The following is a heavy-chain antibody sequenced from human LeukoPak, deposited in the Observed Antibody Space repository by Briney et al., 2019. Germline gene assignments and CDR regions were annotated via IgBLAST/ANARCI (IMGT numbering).Heavy chain of an antibody. CDR3: ARDNTKPRWLQLGPDAFDI. CDR2: INPSGGST. J-gene: IGHJ3*02. V-gene: IGHV1-46*01. CDR1: GYTFTSYY. D-gene: IGHD5-24*01. Sequence: ASVKVSCKASGYTFTSYYMHWVRQAPGQGLEWKGIINPSGGSTSYAQKFRGRVTMTRDTSTSTVYMELSSLRSEDTAVYYCARDNTKPRWLQLGPDAFDIWGQGTMVTVSS.